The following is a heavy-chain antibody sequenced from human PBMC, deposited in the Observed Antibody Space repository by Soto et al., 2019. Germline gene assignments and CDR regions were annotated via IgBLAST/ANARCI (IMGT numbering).Heavy chain of an antibody. V-gene: IGHV4-34*01. D-gene: IGHD6-19*01. Sequence: SETLSLTCAVYGGSFSGYYWSWIRQPPGKGLEWIGEINHSGSTNYNPSLKGRVTISVDTSKNQFSLKLSSVTAADTAVYYCARGLAVAGTRENSSPFDYWGQGTLVTVSS. CDR2: INHSGST. CDR1: GGSFSGYY. CDR3: ARGLAVAGTRENSSPFDY. J-gene: IGHJ4*02.